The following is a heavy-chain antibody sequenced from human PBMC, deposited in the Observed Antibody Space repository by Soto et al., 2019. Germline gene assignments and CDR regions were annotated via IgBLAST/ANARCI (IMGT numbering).Heavy chain of an antibody. CDR2: IYYSGST. Sequence: PSETLSLTCTVSGGSISSYYWSWIRQPPGKGLEWIGYIYYSGSTNYNPSLKSRVTISVDTSKNQFSLKLSSVTAADTAVYYCAREFPYSNYFDYWGQGTLVTVSS. J-gene: IGHJ4*02. D-gene: IGHD4-4*01. CDR3: AREFPYSNYFDY. V-gene: IGHV4-59*01. CDR1: GGSISSYY.